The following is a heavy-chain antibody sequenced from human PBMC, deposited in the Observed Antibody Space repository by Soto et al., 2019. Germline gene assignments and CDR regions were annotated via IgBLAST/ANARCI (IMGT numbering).Heavy chain of an antibody. D-gene: IGHD5-12*01. J-gene: IGHJ4*02. CDR2: ILPRLGLT. V-gene: IGHV1-69*09. Sequence: QVQLVQSGAEVKKPGSSVKVSCKASGGTFGNYGISWVRQAPGQGLEWMGGILPRLGLTKSAQGFQGRVTFYADKSTITAYIELSSLRPEDTSVFYCPRDRYSDDVGLFYDSADWGQGTLVTVSS. CDR3: PRDRYSDDVGLFYDSAD. CDR1: GGTFGNYG.